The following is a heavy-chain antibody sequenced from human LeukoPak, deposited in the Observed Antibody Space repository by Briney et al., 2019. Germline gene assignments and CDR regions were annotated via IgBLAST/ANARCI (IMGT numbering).Heavy chain of an antibody. V-gene: IGHV4-59*01. D-gene: IGHD3-16*01. J-gene: IGHJ6*02. CDR1: GGSISSYY. Sequence: SETLSLTCTVSGGSISSYYWSWIRQPPGKGLEWIGYIYNSGSTNYNPSLKSRVTLSVDTSKSQFSLKLSSVTAADTALYYCARVHLGGSNSMDVWGQGTTVTVSS. CDR2: IYNSGST. CDR3: ARVHLGGSNSMDV.